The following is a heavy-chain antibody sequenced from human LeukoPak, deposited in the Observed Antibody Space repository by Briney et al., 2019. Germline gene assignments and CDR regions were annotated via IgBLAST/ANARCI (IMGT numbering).Heavy chain of an antibody. D-gene: IGHD5-12*01. CDR1: GYTFTNYA. J-gene: IGHJ4*02. V-gene: IGHV1-18*01. CDR3: ARVRNSGFRYVDS. Sequence: ASVKVSCKASGYTFTNYAISWVRQAPGQGLEWVGWISAYNGNTNYAQKLQGRVTMTTDTSTSTAYMDLRSLRSDDAAVYYCARVRNSGFRYVDSWGQGTLVTVSS. CDR2: ISAYNGNT.